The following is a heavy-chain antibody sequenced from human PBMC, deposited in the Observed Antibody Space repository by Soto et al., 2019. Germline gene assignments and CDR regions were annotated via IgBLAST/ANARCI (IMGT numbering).Heavy chain of an antibody. D-gene: IGHD3-22*01. CDR1: GFTFSSYA. CDR2: ISGSGGST. Sequence: GGSLRLSCAASGFTFSSYAMSWVRQAPGKGLEWVSAISGSGGSTYYADSVKGRFTISRDNSKNTLYLQMNSLRAEDTAVYYCAKVGLGEYYYDSSGYYFDYWGQGTLVTVSS. J-gene: IGHJ4*02. CDR3: AKVGLGEYYYDSSGYYFDY. V-gene: IGHV3-23*01.